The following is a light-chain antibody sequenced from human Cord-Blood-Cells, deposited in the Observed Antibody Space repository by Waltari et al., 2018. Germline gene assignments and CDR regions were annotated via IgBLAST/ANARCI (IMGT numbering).Light chain of an antibody. CDR3: CSYAGSWV. J-gene: IGLJ3*02. Sequence: QSALTQPASVSGSPGPSIPISCTGTSSDVGSYNLVSWYQQLPGKAPKLVIYEGSKRPLGVSNRFSGSKSGNTASLTISGLQAEDEADYYCCSYAGSWVFGGGTKLTVL. CDR2: EGS. CDR1: SSDVGSYNL. V-gene: IGLV2-23*01.